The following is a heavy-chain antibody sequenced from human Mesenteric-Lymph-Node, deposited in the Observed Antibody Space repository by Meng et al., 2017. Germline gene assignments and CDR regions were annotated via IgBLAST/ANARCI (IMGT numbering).Heavy chain of an antibody. J-gene: IGHJ4*02. CDR3: AKHIIEYFDY. D-gene: IGHD5-24*01. Sequence: GESLKISCAASGFTFSRYSMNWVRQAPGKGLEWVSAVTGSGDSTYYADSVKGRFTISRDNSKNTLYLQMNSLRAEDTAVYYCAKHIIEYFDYWGQGTLVTVSS. CDR1: GFTFSRYS. V-gene: IGHV3-23*01. CDR2: VTGSGDST.